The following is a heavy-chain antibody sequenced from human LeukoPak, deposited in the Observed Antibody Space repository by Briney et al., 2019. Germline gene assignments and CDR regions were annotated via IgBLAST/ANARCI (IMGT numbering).Heavy chain of an antibody. Sequence: GGSLRLSCAASGFDVSSHHMVWVRQAPGKGLEWVSVTYTRGNSYYTVSVKGRFIISRDTSKNTMDLQMNSLRPEDSALYFCARGGRGSAAVVAPRSFDIWGQGTMVAVSS. D-gene: IGHD3-22*01. CDR3: ARGGRGSAAVVAPRSFDI. CDR1: GFDVSSHH. CDR2: TYTRGNS. J-gene: IGHJ3*02. V-gene: IGHV3-53*01.